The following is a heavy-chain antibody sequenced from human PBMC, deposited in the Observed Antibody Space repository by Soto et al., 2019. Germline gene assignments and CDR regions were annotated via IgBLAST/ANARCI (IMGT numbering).Heavy chain of an antibody. CDR1: GFTFSSYA. Sequence: PGGSLRLSCAASGFTFSSYAMSWVRQAPGKGLEWVSAISGSGGSTYYADSVKGRFTISRDNSKNTLYLQMSSLRAEDTAVYYCVKVAGRYCSGGSCHFDDYWGQGTLVTVSS. CDR3: VKVAGRYCSGGSCHFDDY. D-gene: IGHD2-15*01. V-gene: IGHV3-23*01. J-gene: IGHJ4*02. CDR2: ISGSGGST.